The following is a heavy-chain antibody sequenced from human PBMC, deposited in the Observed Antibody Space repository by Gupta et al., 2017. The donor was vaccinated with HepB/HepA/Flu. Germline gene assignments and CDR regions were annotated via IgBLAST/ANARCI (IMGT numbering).Heavy chain of an antibody. CDR3: AKDPGIAAAGTPGTEYFQH. CDR1: GLTFIRHG. Sequence: EVQLLESGGGLVQPGGSPRLSCPASGLTFIRHGMSGFREAPGKGLGRVSAIRGRGGSTYYTDSVKGRFTISRDNSKNTLYLQMNSLRAEDTAVYYCAKDPGIAAAGTPGTEYFQHWGQGTLVTVSS. J-gene: IGHJ1*01. D-gene: IGHD6-13*01. CDR2: IRGRGGST. V-gene: IGHV3-23*01.